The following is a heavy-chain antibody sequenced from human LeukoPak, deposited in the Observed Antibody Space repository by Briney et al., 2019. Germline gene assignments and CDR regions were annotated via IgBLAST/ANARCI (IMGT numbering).Heavy chain of an antibody. V-gene: IGHV4-39*07. CDR1: GGSISSSSYY. D-gene: IGHD5-24*01. J-gene: IGHJ3*02. CDR2: IYYSGST. Sequence: SETLSLTCTVSGGSISSSSYYWGWIRQPPGKGLGWIGSIYYSGSTYYNPSLESRVTISVDTSKNQFSLKLSSVTAADTAVYYCARAPDGRWLQFGAFDIWGQGTMVTVSS. CDR3: ARAPDGRWLQFGAFDI.